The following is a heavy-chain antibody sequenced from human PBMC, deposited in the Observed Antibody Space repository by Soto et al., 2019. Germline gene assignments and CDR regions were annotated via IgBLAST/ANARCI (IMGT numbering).Heavy chain of an antibody. J-gene: IGHJ4*02. CDR1: GFSFAGYA. CDR2: ISGGGGST. CDR3: AKTETFNGYYNAFDY. D-gene: IGHD3-9*01. Sequence: GGSLRLSCAASGFSFAGYALTWVRLAPGKGLEWVASISGGGGSTYYADPVKGRFSISRDNSNRVVYLQMGSLTAGDTAVYYCAKTETFNGYYNAFDYWGQGTRVTVSS. V-gene: IGHV3-23*01.